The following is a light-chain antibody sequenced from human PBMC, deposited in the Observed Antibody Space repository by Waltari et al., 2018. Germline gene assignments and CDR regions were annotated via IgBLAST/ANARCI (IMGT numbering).Light chain of an antibody. J-gene: IGLJ3*02. CDR1: SGSISSTSY. CDR2: KTN. V-gene: IGLV8-61*01. CDR3: LLYMGSGSWV. Sequence: QTVVTQEPSLSVSPGGTVTLTCALSSGSISSTSYASWYQQTPGQAPRTLVYKTNSRSSGVPDRFSGSVLGNKAALTITGAQADDESDYYCLLYMGSGSWVFGGGTKLTVL.